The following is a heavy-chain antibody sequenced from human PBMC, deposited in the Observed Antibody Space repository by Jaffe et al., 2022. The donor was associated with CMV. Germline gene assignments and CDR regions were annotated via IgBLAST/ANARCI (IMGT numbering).Heavy chain of an antibody. D-gene: IGHD2-21*02. J-gene: IGHJ5*02. Sequence: QLQLQESGPGLVKPSETLSLTCTVSGGSISSSSYYWGWIRQPPGKGLEWIGSIYYSGSTYYNPSLKSRVTISVDTSKNQFSLKLSSVTAADTAVYYCARHYVLLEYNWFDPWGQGTLVTVSS. CDR1: GGSISSSSYY. CDR3: ARHYVLLEYNWFDP. CDR2: IYYSGST. V-gene: IGHV4-39*01.